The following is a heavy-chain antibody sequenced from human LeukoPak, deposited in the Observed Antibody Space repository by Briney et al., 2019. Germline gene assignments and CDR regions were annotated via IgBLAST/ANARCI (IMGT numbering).Heavy chain of an antibody. CDR2: ISSSSSYI. Sequence: PGGSLRLSCAASGFTFSSYSMNWVRQAQGRGLEWVSSISSSSSYIYYADSVKGRFTISRDDAKNSLYLQMNSLRAEDTAVYYCARYGSGSYYFDYWGQGTLVTVSS. CDR1: GFTFSSYS. V-gene: IGHV3-21*01. D-gene: IGHD3-10*01. CDR3: ARYGSGSYYFDY. J-gene: IGHJ4*02.